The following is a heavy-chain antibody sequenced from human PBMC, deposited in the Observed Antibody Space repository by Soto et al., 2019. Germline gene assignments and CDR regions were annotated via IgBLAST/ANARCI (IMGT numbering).Heavy chain of an antibody. D-gene: IGHD6-13*01. J-gene: IGHJ1*01. V-gene: IGHV3-9*01. CDR2: INWNSGSI. CDR1: GFTFDDYA. CDR3: VKDESINWYSGHFRH. Sequence: GWSLRLSCAASGFTFDDYAMHLVRQVPGKGLEWVSGINWNSGSIGYGDSVKGRFAISRENAKNSLHLQMNSLSAEDTAFYYCVKDESINWYSGHFRHWGEGTLVTVSS.